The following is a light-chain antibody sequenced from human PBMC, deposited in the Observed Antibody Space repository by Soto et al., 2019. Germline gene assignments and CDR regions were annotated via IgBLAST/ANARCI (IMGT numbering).Light chain of an antibody. CDR1: SGSVSTNHH. J-gene: IGLJ2*01. V-gene: IGLV8-61*01. Sequence: QTVVTQEPSFSVSPGGTVTLTCGLTSGSVSTNHHPTWYQQTPGQAPRTLIYNTNTRSSGVPDRFSGSILGNKAALTITAAQADDESDYYCVLYMSGGTSVFGGGTKVTVL. CDR2: NTN. CDR3: VLYMSGGTSV.